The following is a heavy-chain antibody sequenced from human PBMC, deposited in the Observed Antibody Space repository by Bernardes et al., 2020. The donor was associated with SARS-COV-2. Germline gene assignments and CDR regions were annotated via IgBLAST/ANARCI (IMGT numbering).Heavy chain of an antibody. CDR2: IYSGGST. Sequence: GGSLRLSCAASGFTVSSNYMSWVRQAPGKGLEWVSVIYSGGSTYYSDSVKGRFTISRDNSKNTLYLQMNSLRAEDTAVYYCASFGESVTTLYYYYYMDVWGKGPTVTVSS. J-gene: IGHJ6*03. CDR1: GFTVSSNY. D-gene: IGHD4-4*01. V-gene: IGHV3-53*01. CDR3: ASFGESVTTLYYYYYMDV.